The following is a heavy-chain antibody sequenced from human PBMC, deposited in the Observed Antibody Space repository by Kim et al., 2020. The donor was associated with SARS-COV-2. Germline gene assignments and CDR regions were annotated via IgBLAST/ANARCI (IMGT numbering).Heavy chain of an antibody. Sequence: GGSLRLSCAASGFTFSSYAMHWVRQAPGKGLEWVAVISYDGSNKYYADSVKGRFTISRDNSKNTLYLQMNSLRAEDTAVYYCARDLGVYGGKEIYGMDVWGQGTTVTVSS. CDR3: ARDLGVYGGKEIYGMDV. J-gene: IGHJ6*02. V-gene: IGHV3-30*04. CDR1: GFTFSSYA. D-gene: IGHD4-17*01. CDR2: ISYDGSNK.